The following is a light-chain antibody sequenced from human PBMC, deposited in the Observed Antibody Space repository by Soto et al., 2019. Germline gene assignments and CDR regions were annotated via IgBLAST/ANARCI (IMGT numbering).Light chain of an antibody. CDR3: SSYAGGNNVV. V-gene: IGLV2-8*01. J-gene: IGLJ2*01. CDR1: SSDVGGYNY. CDR2: EVS. Sequence: QSALTQPPSASGSPGQSVNISCSGTSSDVGGYNYVSWYQQHPGKAPKLMIYEVSKRPSGVPDRFSGSKSGNTASLTVSGLQAEDEADYYCSSYAGGNNVVFGGGTKVTVL.